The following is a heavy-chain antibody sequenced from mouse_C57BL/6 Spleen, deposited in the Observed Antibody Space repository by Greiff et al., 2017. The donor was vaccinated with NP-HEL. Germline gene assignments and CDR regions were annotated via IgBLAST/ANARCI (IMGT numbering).Heavy chain of an antibody. J-gene: IGHJ4*01. CDR2: SRNKANDYTT. V-gene: IGHV7-1*01. Sequence: EVKLVESGGGLVQSGRSLRLSCATSGFTFSDFYMEWVRQAPGKGLEWIAASRNKANDYTTEYSASVKGRFIVSRDTSQSILYLQMHALRAEDTAIYYCARDGAYWGQGTSVTVSS. CDR1: GFTFSDFY. CDR3: ARDGAY.